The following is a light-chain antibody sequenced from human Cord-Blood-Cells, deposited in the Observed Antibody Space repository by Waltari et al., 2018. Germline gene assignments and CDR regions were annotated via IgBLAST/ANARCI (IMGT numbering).Light chain of an antibody. Sequence: QPALTQPPSTSASGGQSVTISRPDTSSSHGGYNYVFWYQQNPGKAPKLMIYEVSKRPSGVPDRFSGSKSGNTASLTVSGLQAEDEADYYCSSYAGSNNYVFGTGTKVTVL. CDR3: SSYAGSNNYV. J-gene: IGLJ1*01. CDR1: SSSHGGYNY. V-gene: IGLV2-8*01. CDR2: EVS.